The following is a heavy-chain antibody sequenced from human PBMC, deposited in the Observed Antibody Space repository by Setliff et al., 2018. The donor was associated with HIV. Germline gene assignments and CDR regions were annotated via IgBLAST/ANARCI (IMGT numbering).Heavy chain of an antibody. CDR3: ARERGDTAMVEGSAHDAFDI. D-gene: IGHD5-18*01. Sequence: GGSLRLSCAASGFTFSSYAMSWVRQAPGKGLEWVSAISGSGGSTYYADSVKGRFTISRDNSKNTLYLQMNSLRAEDTAVYYCARERGDTAMVEGSAHDAFDIWGQGTMVTVSS. CDR1: GFTFSSYA. V-gene: IGHV3-23*01. CDR2: ISGSGGST. J-gene: IGHJ3*02.